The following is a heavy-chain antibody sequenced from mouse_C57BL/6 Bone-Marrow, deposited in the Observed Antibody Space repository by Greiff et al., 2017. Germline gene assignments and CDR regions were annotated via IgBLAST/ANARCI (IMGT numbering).Heavy chain of an antibody. Sequence: QVQLQQSGAELVKPGASVKISCKASGYAFSSSWMNWVKQRPGKGLEWIGQIYPGDGDTNYNGKFKGKATLTADKSSSTAYMQLSSLTAEDSAVYFCARKELDVWGTGTTVTVSS. J-gene: IGHJ1*03. CDR2: IYPGDGDT. CDR3: ARKELDV. CDR1: GYAFSSSW. V-gene: IGHV1-80*01.